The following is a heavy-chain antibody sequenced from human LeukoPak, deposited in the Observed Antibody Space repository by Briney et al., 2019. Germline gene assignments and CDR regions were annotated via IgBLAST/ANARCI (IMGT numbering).Heavy chain of an antibody. D-gene: IGHD2-15*01. CDR3: ARLHNRLSGSLELYYFDY. Sequence: SETLSLTCTLSGGSISRSSYYWGWIRQPPGKGLERIVSIYYSGSIYYNPSLKSRVTIPVDTAKNQFSLKLSSVTAADTAVYYCARLHNRLSGSLELYYFDYWGQGTLVTVSS. J-gene: IGHJ4*02. CDR2: IYYSGSI. CDR1: GGSISRSSYY. V-gene: IGHV4-39*07.